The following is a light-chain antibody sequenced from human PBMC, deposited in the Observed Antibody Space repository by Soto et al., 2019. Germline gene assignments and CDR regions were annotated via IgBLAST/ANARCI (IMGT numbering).Light chain of an antibody. CDR1: QSVSSY. V-gene: IGKV3-11*01. CDR2: DAS. CDR3: QQRSNWPLT. Sequence: EIVLTQSPGTLSLSPGEGATLSCRASQSVSSYLAWYQQKPGQAPRLLIYDASNRATGIPARFSGSGSGTDFTLTISSLEPEDFAVYYCQQRSNWPLTFGQGTKVDIK. J-gene: IGKJ1*01.